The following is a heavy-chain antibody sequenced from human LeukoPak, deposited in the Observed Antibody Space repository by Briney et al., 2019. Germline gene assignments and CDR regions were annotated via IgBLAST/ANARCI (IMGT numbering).Heavy chain of an antibody. Sequence: GGPLRLSCAASGFTFDDYTMHWVRQAPGKGLEWVSLISWDAGSTYYADSVKGRFTISRDNAKNSLYLQMNSLRAEDTALYYCAKDGSYYDILTGYYLDYWGQGTLVTVSS. CDR1: GFTFDDYT. J-gene: IGHJ4*02. CDR3: AKDGSYYDILTGYYLDY. V-gene: IGHV3-43*01. CDR2: ISWDAGST. D-gene: IGHD3-9*01.